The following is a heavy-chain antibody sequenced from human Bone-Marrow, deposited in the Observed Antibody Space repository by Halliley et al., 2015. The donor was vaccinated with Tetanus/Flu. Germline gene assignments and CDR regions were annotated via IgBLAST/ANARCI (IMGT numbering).Heavy chain of an antibody. CDR2: IYSGGST. CDR1: GFTVSNNY. Sequence: VQLVQSGGGLIQPGGSLRLSCAASGFTVSNNYMIWVRQAPGKGLEWVSRIYSGGSTSYADSVKGRFTISRDSSKNTLYLQMDRLRVEDTAMYYCARDGYGSGPTGARWGQGTLVPVSS. V-gene: IGHV3-53*01. D-gene: IGHD3-10*01. J-gene: IGHJ4*02. CDR3: ARDGYGSGPTGAR.